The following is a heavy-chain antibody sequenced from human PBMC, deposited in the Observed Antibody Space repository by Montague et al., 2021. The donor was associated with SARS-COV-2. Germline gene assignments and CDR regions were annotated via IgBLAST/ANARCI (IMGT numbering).Heavy chain of an antibody. Sequence: SETLSLTCSVSGASSRTYYRNWIRQAPGKGLEWIGYVYYTGDTNYNPSLRGRATISLDASEAQISLNIHSMTAADTAIYYCARSVAAAGPGSFDIWGQGTIVTVSS. D-gene: IGHD6-13*01. V-gene: IGHV4-59*01. CDR1: GASSRTYY. J-gene: IGHJ3*02. CDR3: ARSVAAAGPGSFDI. CDR2: VYYTGDT.